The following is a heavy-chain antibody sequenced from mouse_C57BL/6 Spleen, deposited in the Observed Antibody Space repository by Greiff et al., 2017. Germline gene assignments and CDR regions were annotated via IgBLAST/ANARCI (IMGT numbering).Heavy chain of an antibody. CDR3: ATGGSSSFDY. J-gene: IGHJ2*01. CDR1: GFTFSDYG. Sequence: EVMLVESGGGLVKPGGSLKLSCAASGFTFSDYGMHWVRQAPEKGLEWVAYISSGSSTIYYADTVKGRFTISRDNAKNTLFLQMTSLRSEYTAMYYCATGGSSSFDYWGQGTTLTVSS. D-gene: IGHD1-1*01. CDR2: ISSGSSTI. V-gene: IGHV5-17*01.